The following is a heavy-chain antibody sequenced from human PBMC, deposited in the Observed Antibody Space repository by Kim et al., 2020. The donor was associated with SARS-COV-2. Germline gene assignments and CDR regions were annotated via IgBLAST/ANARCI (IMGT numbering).Heavy chain of an antibody. CDR2: IYISGAT. CDR3: ARDGPTPVTRFVS. Sequence: SETLSLTCTVSGGSISSYYWSWIRQPAGKGLEWIGRIYISGATNYNPSLKRRVIMSLDTSNNHLSLKLASVTAADTAVYYCARDGPTPVTRFVSCCQGT. D-gene: IGHD6-6*01. J-gene: IGHJ4*02. CDR1: GGSISSYY. V-gene: IGHV4-4*07.